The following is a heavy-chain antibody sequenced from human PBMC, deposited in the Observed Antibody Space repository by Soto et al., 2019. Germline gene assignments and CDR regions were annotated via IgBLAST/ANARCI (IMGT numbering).Heavy chain of an antibody. CDR2: IYYSGST. J-gene: IGHJ5*02. V-gene: IGHV4-39*01. D-gene: IGHD6-6*01. Sequence: QLQLQESGPGQVKPSETLSLTCTVSGGSISSSSYYWGWIRQPPGKGLEWIGRIYYSGSTYYNPSLKSRVTITVDTANNQFSAKLSYVTAADTAVYYCARGKAEQLAPARWCDPWGQGTLVTVSS. CDR3: ARGKAEQLAPARWCDP. CDR1: GGSISSSSYY.